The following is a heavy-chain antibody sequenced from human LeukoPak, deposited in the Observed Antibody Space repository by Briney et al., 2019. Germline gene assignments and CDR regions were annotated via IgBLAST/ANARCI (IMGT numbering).Heavy chain of an antibody. V-gene: IGHV3-30*02. CDR1: EFTFTTYG. D-gene: IGHD3-10*01. Sequence: QPGRSLTLSCAASEFTFTTYGMHWVRQAPGKGLEWVAFIYYDGSNIYYADYVKGRFTISRDISKNTLYLQMNSLKAKDTAFYDCAKRLDSGSHYFDYWGQATLVTVSS. J-gene: IGHJ4*02. CDR3: AKRLDSGSHYFDY. CDR2: IYYDGSNI.